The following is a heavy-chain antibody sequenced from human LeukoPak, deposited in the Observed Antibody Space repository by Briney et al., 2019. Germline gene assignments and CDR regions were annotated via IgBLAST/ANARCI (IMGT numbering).Heavy chain of an antibody. CDR2: LSWHSGRV. D-gene: IGHD3-22*01. CDR1: GCTFDDYA. Sequence: GGSLRLSCAASGCTFDDYAMHWVRQAPGQGLEWVAGLSWHSGRVGYAYSVKGRFTISRDNSKRSLYLQMDSLRVEDTAFYFCAKDEETSFYDSRAFESWGQGTLVTVSS. CDR3: AKDEETSFYDSRAFES. V-gene: IGHV3-9*01. J-gene: IGHJ5*01.